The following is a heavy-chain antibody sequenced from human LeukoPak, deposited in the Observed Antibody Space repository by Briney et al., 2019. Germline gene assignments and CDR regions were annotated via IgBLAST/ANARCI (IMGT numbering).Heavy chain of an antibody. CDR1: GASIRSYY. CDR2: IYYSGST. D-gene: IGHD3-22*01. CDR3: ARDISDSSGYYRHFDY. J-gene: IGHJ4*02. Sequence: SETLSLTCTVSGASIRSYYWSWIRQPPGKGLQWIGNIYYSGSTNYNPSLKSRVTTSADTSKNQFSLKLSSVTAADTAVYYCARDISDSSGYYRHFDYWGQGTLVTASS. V-gene: IGHV4-59*01.